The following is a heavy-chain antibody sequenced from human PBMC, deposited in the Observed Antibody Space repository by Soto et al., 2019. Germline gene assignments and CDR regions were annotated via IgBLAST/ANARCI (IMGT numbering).Heavy chain of an antibody. CDR2: IYYSGST. CDR1: GGCISRGDYY. Sequence: PSVPLSVTCPVAGGCISRGDYYWRWIRQPLGKGLGWIGYIYYSGSTYYNPSLKSRVTISVDTSKNQFSLKLSSVTAADTAVYYCARGYYYDSSGYYPYYYYYGMDVWGQGTTVTVSS. D-gene: IGHD3-22*01. V-gene: IGHV4-30-4*01. J-gene: IGHJ6*02. CDR3: ARGYYYDSSGYYPYYYYYGMDV.